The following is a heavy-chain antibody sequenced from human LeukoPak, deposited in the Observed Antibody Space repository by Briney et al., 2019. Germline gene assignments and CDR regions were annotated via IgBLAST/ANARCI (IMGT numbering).Heavy chain of an antibody. CDR1: GYNFISCY. J-gene: IGHJ6*02. D-gene: IGHD2-8*01. CDR2: INPSGGST. Sequence: ASVKVSCKASGYNFISCYMHWVRQAPGQGLEWMGIINPSGGSTSYAQKFQDRVTMTRDTYTSTVYMELSSLKSEDTAVYYCAREDVVLVDAVRYYYYGMDVWGQGTTVTVSS. CDR3: AREDVVLVDAVRYYYYGMDV. V-gene: IGHV1-46*01.